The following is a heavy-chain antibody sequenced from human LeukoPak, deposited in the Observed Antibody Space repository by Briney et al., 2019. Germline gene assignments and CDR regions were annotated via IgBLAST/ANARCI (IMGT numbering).Heavy chain of an antibody. D-gene: IGHD6-13*01. CDR3: AGDGYSSSWTAAWAFDI. CDR1: GGSISSYY. Sequence: SETLSLTCTVSGGSISSYYWSWIRQPPGKGLEWTGYIYYSGSTNYNPSLKSRVTISVDTSKNQFSLKLSSVTAADTAVYYCAGDGYSSSWTAAWAFDIWGQGTMVTVSS. V-gene: IGHV4-59*01. J-gene: IGHJ3*02. CDR2: IYYSGST.